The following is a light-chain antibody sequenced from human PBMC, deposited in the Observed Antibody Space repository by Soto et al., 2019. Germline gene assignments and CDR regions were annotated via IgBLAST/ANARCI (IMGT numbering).Light chain of an antibody. CDR1: TSNIGNNA. Sequence: QSVLTQPPSVSGAPRQRVSISCSGATSNIGNNAVKWYQQLPGKAPKLLIYFDDLMPSGVSDRFSGSESGTSASLAISGLQSEDEADYYCAAWDDSLNVVLFGGGTKLTVL. CDR3: AAWDDSLNVVL. J-gene: IGLJ2*01. V-gene: IGLV1-36*01. CDR2: FDD.